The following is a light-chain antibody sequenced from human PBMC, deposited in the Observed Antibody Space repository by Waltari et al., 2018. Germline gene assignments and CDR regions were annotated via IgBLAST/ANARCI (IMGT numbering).Light chain of an antibody. CDR2: AVA. J-gene: IGKJ2*01. CDR1: QSVTNN. V-gene: IGKV3-15*01. CDR3: HQYNDWPQT. Sequence: EIVMPQSPATLSVSPGDRATLSCRASQSVTNNLAWYQQKPGQPPRLLIYAVATRAAGIPARISGSGSGTEFTLTISGLQSEDFAVYYCHQYNDWPQTFGQGTKLDIK.